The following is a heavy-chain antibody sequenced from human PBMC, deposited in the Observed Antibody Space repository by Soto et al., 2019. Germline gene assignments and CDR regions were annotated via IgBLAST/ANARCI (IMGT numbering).Heavy chain of an antibody. CDR2: MGGAGSR. D-gene: IGHD3-10*01. CDR3: TRATFGDGMDL. CDR1: GFTYNSYD. J-gene: IGHJ6*02. Sequence: PGGSLRLSCAAFGFTYNSYDVHWVRQVTGKGLEWVSSMGGAGSREYAGSVKGRFIISRDNAKNSLYLQMDSLRVGDTGVYYCTRATFGDGMDLWGQGTPVTVSS. V-gene: IGHV3-13*04.